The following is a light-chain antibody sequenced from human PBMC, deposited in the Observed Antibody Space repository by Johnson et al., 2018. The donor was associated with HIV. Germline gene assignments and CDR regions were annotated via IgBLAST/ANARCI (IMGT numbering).Light chain of an antibody. J-gene: IGLJ1*01. CDR1: VSNIESYF. CDR2: EDN. CDR3: GIWDASLSPLYV. V-gene: IGLV1-51*02. Sequence: QSVLTQPPSVSAAPGQTVNISCSGNVSNIESYFVSWYQQLPGAAPTLLIYEDNKRPSGIPDRFSGSKSGATATLGITGLQHGDEADYYCGIWDASLSPLYVFGTGTTITVL.